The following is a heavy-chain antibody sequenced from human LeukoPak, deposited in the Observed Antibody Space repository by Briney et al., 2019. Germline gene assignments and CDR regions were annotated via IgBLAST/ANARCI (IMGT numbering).Heavy chain of an antibody. D-gene: IGHD1-1*01. V-gene: IGHV3-74*01. J-gene: IGHJ4*02. CDR1: GFTFSNSW. CDR3: ARAVPNSGLDY. Sequence: PGGSLRLSCAASGFTFSNSWMHWVRQAPGKGLVWVSRISSDGSSTAYADSVKGRFTISRDTAKNTLYLQMNSLRDEDTAVYYCARAVPNSGLDYWGQGTLVTISS. CDR2: ISSDGSST.